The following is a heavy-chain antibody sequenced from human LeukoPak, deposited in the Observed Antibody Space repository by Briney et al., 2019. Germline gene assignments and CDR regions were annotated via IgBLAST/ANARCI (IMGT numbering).Heavy chain of an antibody. J-gene: IGHJ6*02. D-gene: IGHD3-10*01. V-gene: IGHV3-21*01. CDR3: ATMGDSGSYYGPPYGMDV. CDR2: ISSSSSYI. Sequence: GGSLRLSCAASGFTFSSYSMNWVRQAPGKGLEWVSSISSSSSYIYYADSVKGRFTISRDNAKNSLYLQMNSLRAEDTAVYYCATMGDSGSYYGPPYGMDVWGQGTTVTVSS. CDR1: GFTFSSYS.